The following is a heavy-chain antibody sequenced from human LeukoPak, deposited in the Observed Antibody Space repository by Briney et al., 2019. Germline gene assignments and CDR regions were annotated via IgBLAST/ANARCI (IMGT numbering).Heavy chain of an antibody. CDR2: IYNSGNT. D-gene: IGHD3-22*01. Sequence: PSVTLSLTCTVSGVSMSSYYWSWIRQPPGAGLEWNGYIYNSGNTNYNPSLKSRVTISVDTSTNQFSLKLSSVTAADTAVYFCASGPYSYDSSGAFDIWGQGTMVTVSS. CDR1: GVSMSSYY. CDR3: ASGPYSYDSSGAFDI. J-gene: IGHJ3*02. V-gene: IGHV4-59*08.